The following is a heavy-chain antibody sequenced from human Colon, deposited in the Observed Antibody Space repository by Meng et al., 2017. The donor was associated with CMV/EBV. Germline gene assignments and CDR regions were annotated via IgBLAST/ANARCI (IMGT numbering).Heavy chain of an antibody. CDR3: ARKGAGYNFDY. J-gene: IGHJ4*02. V-gene: IGHV3-74*02. Sequence: GSGWGLVKPVGALRLLCVASEFTFIRYSMHWVRQAPGRGLVWGARISEDGSHVTYADSVKGRFTVSRDNAKNTVYLQIHSLSVEDTAVYYCARKGAGYNFDYWGQGTLVTVSS. D-gene: IGHD5-24*01. CDR2: ISEDGSHV. CDR1: EFTFIRYS.